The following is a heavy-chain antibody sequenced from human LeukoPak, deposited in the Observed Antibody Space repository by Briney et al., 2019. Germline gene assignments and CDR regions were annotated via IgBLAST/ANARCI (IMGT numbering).Heavy chain of an antibody. CDR2: IIPILGIA. V-gene: IGHV1-69*04. CDR1: GGTFSSYA. J-gene: IGHJ4*02. CDR3: ARGDGSGWYLE. Sequence: ASVKVSCKASGGTFSSYAISWVRQAPGQGLEWVGRIIPILGIANYAQKFQGRVTITADKSTSTAYMELSSLRSEDTAVCYCARGDGSGWYLEWGQGTLVTVSS. D-gene: IGHD6-19*01.